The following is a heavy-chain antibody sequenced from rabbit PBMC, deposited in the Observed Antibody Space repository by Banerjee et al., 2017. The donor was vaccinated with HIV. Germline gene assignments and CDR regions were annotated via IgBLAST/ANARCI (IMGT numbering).Heavy chain of an antibody. V-gene: IGHV1S45*01. CDR2: INTNSGNA. CDR1: GFDISSYH. D-gene: IGHD4-1*01. CDR3: ARDLAGVIGWNFNL. J-gene: IGHJ4*01. Sequence: QEQLVESGGGLVQPEGSLKLSCTASGFDISSYHMCWVRQAPGKGPEWIACINTNSGNAVYASWAKGRFTIYKTSSTTVTLQMTSLTAADTATYFCARDLAGVIGWNFNLWGQGTLVTVS.